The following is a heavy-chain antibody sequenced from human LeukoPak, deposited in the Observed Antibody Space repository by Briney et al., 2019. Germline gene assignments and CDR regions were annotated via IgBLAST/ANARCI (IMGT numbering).Heavy chain of an antibody. CDR2: INSDGSST. V-gene: IGHV3-74*01. J-gene: IGHJ4*02. CDR3: AGEGPTYYYGSGSYYRNDY. Sequence: GGSLRLSCAASGFTFSSYWMHWVRQAPGKGLVWVSRINSDGSSTSYADSVKGRFTISRDNAKNTLYLQLNSLRAEDTAVYYCAGEGPTYYYGSGSYYRNDYWGRGTLVTVSS. D-gene: IGHD3-10*01. CDR1: GFTFSSYW.